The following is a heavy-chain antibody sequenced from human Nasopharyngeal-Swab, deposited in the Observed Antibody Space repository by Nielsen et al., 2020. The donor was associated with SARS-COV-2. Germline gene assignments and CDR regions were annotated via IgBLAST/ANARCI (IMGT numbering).Heavy chain of an antibody. CDR1: GFTFSSYS. D-gene: IGHD3-3*02. V-gene: IGHV3-21*01. Sequence: GGSLRLSCAASGFTFSSYSMNWVRQAPGKGLEWVSSISSSSSYIYYADSVKGRFTISRDNAKNSLYLQMNSLRAEDTAVYYCASIGFLEWLSHAFDIRGQGTMVTVSS. J-gene: IGHJ3*02. CDR2: ISSSSSYI. CDR3: ASIGFLEWLSHAFDI.